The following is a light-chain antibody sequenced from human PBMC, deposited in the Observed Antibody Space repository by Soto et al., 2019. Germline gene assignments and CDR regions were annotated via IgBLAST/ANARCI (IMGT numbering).Light chain of an antibody. CDR1: QGVRSY. J-gene: IGKJ1*01. CDR3: HQVYTYTRT. CDR2: GAS. Sequence: IQLTQSPSSLSASVGDRVTITCRASQGVRSYLAWFQQRPGKAPKLLIFGASTLQNGVPARFSGGGFGTEFTLTITSLKPEDLATYYCHQVYTYTRTFGQGTKVEIK. V-gene: IGKV1-9*01.